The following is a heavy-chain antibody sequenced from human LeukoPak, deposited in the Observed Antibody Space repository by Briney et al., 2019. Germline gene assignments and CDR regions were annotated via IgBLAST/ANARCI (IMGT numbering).Heavy chain of an antibody. V-gene: IGHV4-59*01. D-gene: IGHD3-22*01. J-gene: IGHJ3*02. CDR3: ARVLGYYYDSSGYLDAFDI. Sequence: SETLSLTCSVPGGSISSYYWSWIRQPPGKGMEWIGYIYFSGSTNYNPSLKSRVTISVDTSKNHFSLKLSSVTAADTAMYYCARVLGYYYDSSGYLDAFDIWGQGTMVTVSS. CDR1: GGSISSYY. CDR2: IYFSGST.